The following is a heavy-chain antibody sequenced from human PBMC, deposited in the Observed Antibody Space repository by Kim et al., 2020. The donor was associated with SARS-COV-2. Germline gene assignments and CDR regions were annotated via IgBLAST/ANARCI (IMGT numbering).Heavy chain of an antibody. D-gene: IGHD1-26*01. CDR2: IIPFFGSA. J-gene: IGHJ4*02. CDR3: AGSRRTGSYSYFDS. CDR1: GGTFSRYT. Sequence: SVKVSCKASGGTFSRYTTSWVRQAPGQGLEWMGGIIPFFGSATYAQKFQGRVTITADESTSTAYMELSSLRSEDTALYYCAGSRRTGSYSYFDSWGQGTLVTVSS. V-gene: IGHV1-69*13.